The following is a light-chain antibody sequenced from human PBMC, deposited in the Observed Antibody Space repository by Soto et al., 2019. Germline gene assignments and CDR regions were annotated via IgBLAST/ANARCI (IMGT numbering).Light chain of an antibody. Sequence: DVVMTQSPLSLPVTPGEPASISCRSSHSLLHSNGYNYLDGYLQKPGQSPQLLIYLGSNRASGVPARFSGSGSGTDFTLTISSLEPEDFAVYYCHQRQYWPPITFGQGTRLEI. V-gene: IGKV2-28*01. CDR3: HQRQYWPPIT. J-gene: IGKJ5*01. CDR2: LGS. CDR1: HSLLHSNGYNY.